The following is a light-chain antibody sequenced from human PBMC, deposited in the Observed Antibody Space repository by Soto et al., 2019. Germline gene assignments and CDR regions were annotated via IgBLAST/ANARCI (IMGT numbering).Light chain of an antibody. Sequence: QSVLTQPASVSGSPGQSIAISCTGSSSDIGIYKYVSWYQQHPGKVPKLIIYEVTNRPSGVSNRFSGSKSGNTASLTISGLLAEDEADYYCSSYTTSSTRVFGPGTKLTVL. CDR1: SSDIGIYKY. CDR3: SSYTTSSTRV. J-gene: IGLJ1*01. V-gene: IGLV2-14*01. CDR2: EVT.